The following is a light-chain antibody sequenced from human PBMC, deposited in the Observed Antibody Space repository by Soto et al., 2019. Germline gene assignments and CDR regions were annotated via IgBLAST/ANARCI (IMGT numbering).Light chain of an antibody. Sequence: DIQMTQSPSTLSASVGDRVTITCRASQSISNWLAWYQQKPGKAPKLLIYDASTLESGVPSRFSGSGSGTEFTLTISSLQPDDFATYYCQQYNSYLGTFGQGTKVEIK. CDR2: DAS. CDR1: QSISNW. CDR3: QQYNSYLGT. J-gene: IGKJ1*01. V-gene: IGKV1-5*01.